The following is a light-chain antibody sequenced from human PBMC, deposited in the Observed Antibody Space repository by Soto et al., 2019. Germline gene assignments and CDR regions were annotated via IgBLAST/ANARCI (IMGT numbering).Light chain of an antibody. CDR2: GAS. Sequence: EIVLTQSPGTLSLSPGEGATLSCRASQSVSSSYIAWYQQRPGQTPSLLIYGASTRATGIPARFSGSGSGTEFTLTISSLQSEDFAVYYCQQYNNWPPETFGQGTKVDI. CDR1: QSVSSS. CDR3: QQYNNWPPET. J-gene: IGKJ1*01. V-gene: IGKV3-15*01.